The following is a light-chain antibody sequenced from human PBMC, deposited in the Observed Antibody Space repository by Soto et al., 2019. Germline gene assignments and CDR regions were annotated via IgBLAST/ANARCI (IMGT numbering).Light chain of an antibody. CDR1: QSVTNNY. CDR2: GAS. CDR3: QQYGPSLT. Sequence: EIVLTQSPATLSLSPGERATLSCRASQSVTNNYLAWFKQKPGQAPRLLIYGASSRATGIPDRFSGSGSGTDFTLTIRRLEPEDFALYYCQQYGPSLTFGQGTRLEIK. J-gene: IGKJ5*01. V-gene: IGKV3-20*01.